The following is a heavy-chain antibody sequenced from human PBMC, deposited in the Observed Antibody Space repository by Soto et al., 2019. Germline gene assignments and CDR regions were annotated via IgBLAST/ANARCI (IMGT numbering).Heavy chain of an antibody. CDR3: VGGVSEWGRIDF. Sequence: PSETLSLTCTVSGGPITNYYWSWIRQPPGKRLEYIGYMYYSGNTYYNPSLKSRVTISGDASKNQFSLKLRSVTAADTAVYYCVGGVSEWGRIDFWGQGALVTVSS. CDR1: GGPITNYY. CDR2: MYYSGNT. D-gene: IGHD3-3*01. V-gene: IGHV4-59*01. J-gene: IGHJ4*02.